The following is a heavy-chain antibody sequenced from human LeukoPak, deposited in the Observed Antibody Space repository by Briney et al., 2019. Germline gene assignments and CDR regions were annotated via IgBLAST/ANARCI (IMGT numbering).Heavy chain of an antibody. CDR2: INSDGSSI. Sequence: PGGSLRLSCAASGFTFSSYWMHWVRQAPGKGLVWVSRINSDGSSITYADSVKGRFTISRDSAKNTLYLQMNSLRAEDTAVYYCARDRGTTVASGGALDYWGQGTLVTVSS. J-gene: IGHJ4*02. CDR1: GFTFSSYW. CDR3: ARDRGTTVASGGALDY. D-gene: IGHD4-23*01. V-gene: IGHV3-74*03.